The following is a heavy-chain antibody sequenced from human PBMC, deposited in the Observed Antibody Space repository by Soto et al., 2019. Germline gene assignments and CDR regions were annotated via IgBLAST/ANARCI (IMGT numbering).Heavy chain of an antibody. Sequence: GGSLRLSCSASGFTFSSYDMHWVRQGPGKGLEWVSAIGTAGDTNYAGSVKGRFTISRENAKNSLYLQMNSLRAGDTAIYFCARAIGPNLFDCRGQGTLVTVSS. D-gene: IGHD3-22*01. CDR3: ARAIGPNLFDC. CDR1: GFTFSSYD. V-gene: IGHV3-13*04. CDR2: IGTAGDT. J-gene: IGHJ4*02.